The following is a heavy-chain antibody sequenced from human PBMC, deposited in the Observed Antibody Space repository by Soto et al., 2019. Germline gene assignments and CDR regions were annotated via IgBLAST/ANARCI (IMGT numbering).Heavy chain of an antibody. CDR3: AKSLGRARPLWGYYYGMDV. CDR1: GFTFSSYG. D-gene: IGHD5-18*01. CDR2: ISYDGSNK. J-gene: IGHJ6*02. Sequence: QVQLVESGGGVVQPGRSLRLSCAASGFTFSSYGMHWVRQAPGKGLEWVAVISYDGSNKYYADSVKGRFTISRDNSKNTLYLQMNSLRAEDTAVYYCAKSLGRARPLWGYYYGMDVWGQGTTVTVSS. V-gene: IGHV3-30*18.